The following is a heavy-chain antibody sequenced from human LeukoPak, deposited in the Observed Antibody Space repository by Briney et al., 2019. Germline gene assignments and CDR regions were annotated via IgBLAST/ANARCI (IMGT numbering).Heavy chain of an antibody. CDR1: GFTFSDYY. V-gene: IGHV3-11*04. Sequence: GGSLRLSCAASGFTFSDYYMSWIRQAPGKGLEWVSYISSRSSTIYYADSVKGRFTISRDNAKNSLCLQMNSLRDEDTAVYYCAREGLAPFDYWGQGTLVTVSS. D-gene: IGHD3-3*02. CDR3: AREGLAPFDY. J-gene: IGHJ4*02. CDR2: ISSRSSTI.